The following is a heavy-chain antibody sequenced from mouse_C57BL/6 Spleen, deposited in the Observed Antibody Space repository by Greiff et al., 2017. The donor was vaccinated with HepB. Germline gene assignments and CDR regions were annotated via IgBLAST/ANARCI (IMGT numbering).Heavy chain of an antibody. D-gene: IGHD2-4*01. V-gene: IGHV1-19*01. CDR2: INPYNGGT. CDR3: ARWVYYDYDPYYAMDY. J-gene: IGHJ4*01. CDR1: GYTFTDYY. Sequence: EVQLQQSGPVLVKPGASVKMSCKASGYTFTDYYMNWVKQSHGKSLEWIGVINPYNGGTSYNQNFKGKATLTVDKSSSTAYMELNSLTSEDSAVYYCARWVYYDYDPYYAMDYWGQGTSVTVSS.